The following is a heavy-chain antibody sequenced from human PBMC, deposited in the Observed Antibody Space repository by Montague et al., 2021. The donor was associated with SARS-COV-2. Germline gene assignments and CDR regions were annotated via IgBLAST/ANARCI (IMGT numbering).Heavy chain of an antibody. CDR1: GGSINYYY. CDR2: IYSSGNA. V-gene: IGHV4-4*07. Sequence: SETLSLTCTVSGGSINYYYWHWLRQSAAKGLEWIGRIYSSGNANXRPSLKSRVTMSVDTSQNQFSLKLNTLTAADTAVYYCSRGDPPQIASWYFFDTWGQGALVTVSS. J-gene: IGHJ4*02. D-gene: IGHD6-13*01. CDR3: SRGDPPQIASWYFFDT.